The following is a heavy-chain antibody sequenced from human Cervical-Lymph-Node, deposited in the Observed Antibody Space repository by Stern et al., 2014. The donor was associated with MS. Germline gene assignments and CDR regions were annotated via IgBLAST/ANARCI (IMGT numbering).Heavy chain of an antibody. D-gene: IGHD3-22*01. CDR3: GREVALTAGLLGF. V-gene: IGHV5-51*01. J-gene: IGHJ4*02. CDR1: GYTFSSYW. CDR2: IFPSDSDT. Sequence: VQLVQSGAEVKQPGESLKLACKGSGYTFSSYWIAWVRQIPGKGLEWMGLIFPSDSDTMYSPSFEGQVTISGDKSTRIAYLHWSSLKASDAARYYCGREVALTAGLLGFWGQGTQVIVS.